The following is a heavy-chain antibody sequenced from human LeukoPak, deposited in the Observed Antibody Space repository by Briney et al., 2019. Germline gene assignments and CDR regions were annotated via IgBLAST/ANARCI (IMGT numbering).Heavy chain of an antibody. CDR1: GGSISSYY. D-gene: IGHD6-19*01. CDR2: INHSGST. CDR3: ARGRQQWLPY. Sequence: SETLSLTCTVSGGSISSYYWSWIRQPPGKGLEWIGEINHSGSTNYNPSLKSRVTISVDTSKNQFSLKLSSVTAADTAVYYCARGRQQWLPYWGQGTLVTVSS. J-gene: IGHJ4*02. V-gene: IGHV4-34*01.